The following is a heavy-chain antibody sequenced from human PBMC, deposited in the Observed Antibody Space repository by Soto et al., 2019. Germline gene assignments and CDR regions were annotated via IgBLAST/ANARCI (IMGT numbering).Heavy chain of an antibody. CDR3: VKGNQLLRYYFEY. CDR1: GFTFSNFA. D-gene: IGHD2-2*01. J-gene: IGHJ4*02. Sequence: EVQFVESGGGLVQPGGSLRLSCSASGFTFSNFAMHWVRQAPGKGLQYVSGITSNGDNTYHADSVQGRFTISRDNSNSTLYLQMTSLRVEDTAVYYCVKGNQLLRYYFEYWGRGALVTVSS. CDR2: ITSNGDNT. V-gene: IGHV3-64D*06.